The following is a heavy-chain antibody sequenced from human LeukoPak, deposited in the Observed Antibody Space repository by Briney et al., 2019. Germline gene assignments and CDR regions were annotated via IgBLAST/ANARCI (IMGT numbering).Heavy chain of an antibody. CDR2: IYYSGST. CDR3: ALLQNNGGQYYIYN. D-gene: IGHD1/OR15-1a*01. V-gene: IGHV4-39*01. Sequence: SETLSLTCTVYGGAISGSSYYWGWIRQPPGKGLEWIGSIYYSGSTYYNPSLKSRVAISVDTSKNQFSLKLSSVSAGDTTACYCALLQNNGGQYYIYNWGQGNLVTVSS. J-gene: IGHJ4*02. CDR1: GGAISGSSYY.